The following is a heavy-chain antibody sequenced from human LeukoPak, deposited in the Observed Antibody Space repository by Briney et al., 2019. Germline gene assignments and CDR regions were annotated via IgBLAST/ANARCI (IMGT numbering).Heavy chain of an antibody. D-gene: IGHD2-8*01. Sequence: GGSLRLSCAASGFTFSSYAMHWVRQAPGKGLEWVALITYDGSSKYYADSVKGRFTISRDNSKNTLYLQMSSLRAEDTAVYYCVKDLYSYSFDYWGQGTLVTVSS. CDR2: ITYDGSSK. J-gene: IGHJ4*02. CDR3: VKDLYSYSFDY. CDR1: GFTFSSYA. V-gene: IGHV3-30*14.